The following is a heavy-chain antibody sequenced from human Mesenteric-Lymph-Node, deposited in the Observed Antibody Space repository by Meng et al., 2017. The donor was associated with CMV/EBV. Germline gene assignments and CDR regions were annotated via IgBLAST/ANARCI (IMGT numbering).Heavy chain of an antibody. CDR2: ISDSGRTI. J-gene: IGHJ4*02. CDR1: GFTFSSYE. D-gene: IGHD3-22*01. V-gene: IGHV3-48*03. CDR3: ARDLGTYYYDSSGQGDY. Sequence: GESLKISCAASGFTFSSYEMNWVRQAPGKGLEWVSYISDSGRTIYYADSVKGRFTISRDNAKNSLYLQMNSLRAEDTAVYYCARDLGTYYYDSSGQGDYWGQGTLVTVSS.